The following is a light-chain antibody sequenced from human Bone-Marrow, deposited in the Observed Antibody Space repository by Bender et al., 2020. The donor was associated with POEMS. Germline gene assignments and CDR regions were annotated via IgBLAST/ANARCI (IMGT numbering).Light chain of an antibody. Sequence: QSVLTQPPSASGPPGQRVTISCSGRSSKFGSYPVNWYQQLPGAAPKLVIFNNSQRPSGVPDRFSGSNSGTSASLAISGLLSDDEADFYCATWDDSLNGWVFGGGTKLTVL. CDR2: NNS. V-gene: IGLV1-44*01. J-gene: IGLJ3*02. CDR3: ATWDDSLNGWV. CDR1: SSKFGSYP.